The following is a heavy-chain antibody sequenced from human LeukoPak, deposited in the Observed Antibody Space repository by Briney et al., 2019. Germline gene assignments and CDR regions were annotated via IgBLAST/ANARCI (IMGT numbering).Heavy chain of an antibody. CDR2: IGAGGDST. CDR1: GFTFNNYA. D-gene: IGHD3-10*01. Sequence: PGGSLRLSCAASGFTFNNYAMGWARQAPGKGLDWVSGIGAGGDSTFYPDSVRGRFTISRDNSKNTLYLQLNSLRVEDTAVYYCAKGFYGSGSYYYYYMDVWGKGTTVTVSS. J-gene: IGHJ6*03. V-gene: IGHV3-23*01. CDR3: AKGFYGSGSYYYYYMDV.